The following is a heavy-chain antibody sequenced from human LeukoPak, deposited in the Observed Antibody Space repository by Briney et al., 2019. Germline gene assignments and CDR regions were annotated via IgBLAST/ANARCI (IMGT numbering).Heavy chain of an antibody. D-gene: IGHD4-17*01. J-gene: IGHJ3*01. CDR3: AGVTVRNAFDL. CDR2: IGTDGRT. Sequence: GGSLRLSCAASGFTFSRHDMHWVRQAPGKGLEWVSAIGTDGRTYYPGSVKGRFAISREDAKSSLFLQMNSLRARDTAVYYCAGVTVRNAFDLWGQGTMVTVSS. V-gene: IGHV3-13*04. CDR1: GFTFSRHD.